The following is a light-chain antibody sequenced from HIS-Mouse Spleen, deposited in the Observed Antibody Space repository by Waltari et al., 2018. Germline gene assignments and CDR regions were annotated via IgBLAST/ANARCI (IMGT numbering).Light chain of an antibody. CDR2: EGS. CDR1: TGDVGRSRL. CDR3: CSYAGSSTNWV. V-gene: IGLV2-23*01. Sequence: QSPLTPPAPVPGSPGQSTPIPCPGTTGDVGRSRLFPWYQHHPGKAPKLMIYEGSKRPSGVSNRFSGSKSGNTASLTISGLQAEDEADYYCCSYAGSSTNWVFGGGTKLTVL. J-gene: IGLJ3*02.